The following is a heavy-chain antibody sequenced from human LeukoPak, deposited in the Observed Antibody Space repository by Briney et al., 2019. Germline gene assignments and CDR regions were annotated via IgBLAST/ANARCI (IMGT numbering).Heavy chain of an antibody. Sequence: GASVKVSCKASGYTFTGYYMHWVRQAPGQGLEWMGWINPNSGGTNYAQKFQGRVTMTRDTSISTAYMELSRLRSDDTAVYYCARDLAYYYDSKQDYWGQGALVTVSS. V-gene: IGHV1-2*02. J-gene: IGHJ4*02. CDR2: INPNSGGT. CDR3: ARDLAYYYDSKQDY. CDR1: GYTFTGYY. D-gene: IGHD3-22*01.